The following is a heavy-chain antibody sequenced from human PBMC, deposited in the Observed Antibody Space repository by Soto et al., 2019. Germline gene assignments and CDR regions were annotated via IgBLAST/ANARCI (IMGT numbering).Heavy chain of an antibody. CDR2: IYHSGST. J-gene: IGHJ3*02. V-gene: IGHV4-4*02. Sequence: SETLSLTCAVSSGSISSSNWWSWVRQPPGKGLEWIGEIYHSGSTNYNPSLKSRVTKSVDKSKNQFSLKLSSVAAADTAVYYCARVGMKVVAATNDAFDIWGQGTMVTVSS. D-gene: IGHD2-15*01. CDR1: SGSISSSNW. CDR3: ARVGMKVVAATNDAFDI.